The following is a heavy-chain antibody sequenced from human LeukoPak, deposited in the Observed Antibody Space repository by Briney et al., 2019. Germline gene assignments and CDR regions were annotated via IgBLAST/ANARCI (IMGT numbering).Heavy chain of an antibody. Sequence: ASVKVSCKVSGYTLTELSMHWVRQAPGKGLEWMGGFDPEDGGTIYAQKFQGRVTMTEDTSTDTAYMELSSLRSEDTAVYYCATGSCGGDCYSRYYYMGVWGKGTTVTISS. V-gene: IGHV1-24*01. J-gene: IGHJ6*03. CDR3: ATGSCGGDCYSRYYYMGV. D-gene: IGHD2-21*02. CDR1: GYTLTELS. CDR2: FDPEDGGT.